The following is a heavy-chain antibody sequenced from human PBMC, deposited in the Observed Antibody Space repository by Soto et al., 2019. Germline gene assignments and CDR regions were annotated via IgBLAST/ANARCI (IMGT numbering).Heavy chain of an antibody. CDR1: GGSISSYY. Sequence: PSETLSLTCTVSGGSISSYYWSWIRQPPGKGLEWIGYIYYSGSTNYNPSLKSRITISVDTSKNQFSLKLSSVTAADTAVYYCARAPSLFPFDYWGQGTLVTVSS. V-gene: IGHV4-59*01. J-gene: IGHJ4*02. CDR2: IYYSGST. D-gene: IGHD3-10*01. CDR3: ARAPSLFPFDY.